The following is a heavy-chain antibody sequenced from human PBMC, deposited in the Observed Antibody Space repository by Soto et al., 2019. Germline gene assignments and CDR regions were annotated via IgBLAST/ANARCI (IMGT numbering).Heavy chain of an antibody. CDR1: GYSFNNYW. CDR2: IYPDDSDT. V-gene: IGHV5-51*01. J-gene: IGHJ6*02. Sequence: PGESLKISCQGSGYSFNNYWIGWVRQMPGKGLEWMGIIYPDDSDTRYSPSFQGQVTTSADKSISAVYLQWSSLRTSDTATYYCARPLTSGGPMKYYYDMDIWGPGTTVTVSS. CDR3: ARPLTSGGPMKYYYDMDI. D-gene: IGHD3-9*01.